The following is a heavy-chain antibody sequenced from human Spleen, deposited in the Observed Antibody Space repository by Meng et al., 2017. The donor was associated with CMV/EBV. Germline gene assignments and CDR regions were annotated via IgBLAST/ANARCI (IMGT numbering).Heavy chain of an antibody. CDR3: ARGVITGSTDY. D-gene: IGHD1-7*01. V-gene: IGHV1-2*02. J-gene: IGHJ4*02. Sequence: ASVKVSCKASGYTFTGYYMHWVRQAPGQGLEWMGWINPNSGSTNYAQKFQGRVTMTRDTSISTVYMELSRLTSEDTAVYYCARGVITGSTDYWGQGTLVTVSS. CDR2: INPNSGST. CDR1: GYTFTGYY.